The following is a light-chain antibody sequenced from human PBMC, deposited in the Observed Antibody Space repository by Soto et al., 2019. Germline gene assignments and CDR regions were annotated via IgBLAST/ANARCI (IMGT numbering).Light chain of an antibody. CDR1: SSDVGSYNL. J-gene: IGLJ1*01. CDR2: EVS. V-gene: IGLV2-23*02. CDR3: CSYAGSSTYV. Sequence: QSVLTQPASVSGSPGQWMTISCTGTSSDVGSYNLVSWYQQHPGKAPKLMIYEVSKRPSGVSNRFSGSKSGNTASLTISGLQAEDEADYYCCSYAGSSTYVFGTGTKVTVL.